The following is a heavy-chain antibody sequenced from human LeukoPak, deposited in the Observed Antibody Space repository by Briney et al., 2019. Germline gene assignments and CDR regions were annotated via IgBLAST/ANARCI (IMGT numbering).Heavy chain of an antibody. D-gene: IGHD2-2*01. CDR3: ATDSYCSSTSCYSYYYYGMDV. J-gene: IGHJ6*02. V-gene: IGHV1-24*01. CDR1: GYTLTELS. Sequence: VASVKVSCKVSGYTLTELSTHWVRQAPGKGLEWMGGFDPEDGETIYAQKFQGRVTMTEDTSTDTAYMELSSLRSEDTAVYYCATDSYCSSTSCYSYYYYGMDVWGQGTTVTVSS. CDR2: FDPEDGET.